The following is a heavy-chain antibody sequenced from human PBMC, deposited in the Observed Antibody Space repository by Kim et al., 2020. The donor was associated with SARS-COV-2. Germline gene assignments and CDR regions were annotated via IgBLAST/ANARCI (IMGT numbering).Heavy chain of an antibody. V-gene: IGHV3-21*05. Sequence: GGSLRLSCAASGFTFSTSAMHWVRQTPGKGLEWVSRIRSNGNYKSYADSVKGRVTISRDNAKYTLYLHMNSLRLDDTALDYCARAIHRYYG. J-gene: IGHJ6*01. CDR3: ARAIHRYYG. D-gene: IGHD5-18*01. CDR2: IRSNGNYK. CDR1: GFTFSTSA.